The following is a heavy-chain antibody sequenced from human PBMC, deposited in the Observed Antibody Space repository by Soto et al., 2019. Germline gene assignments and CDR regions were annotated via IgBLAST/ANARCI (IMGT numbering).Heavy chain of an antibody. D-gene: IGHD3-10*01. CDR2: VNPNNGDT. CDR3: EKVSRKGSAIDFDY. J-gene: IGHJ4*02. V-gene: IGHV1-8*01. Sequence: QVQLVQSGADLKKPGASVKVSCKASGYTFSNYDMNWVRQATGQGPEWIGWVNPNNGDTGYAQKFQGRDTMTTEISTTTAYMELTSLRSEDTAIYYCEKVSRKGSAIDFDYWGQGTLITVSS. CDR1: GYTFSNYD.